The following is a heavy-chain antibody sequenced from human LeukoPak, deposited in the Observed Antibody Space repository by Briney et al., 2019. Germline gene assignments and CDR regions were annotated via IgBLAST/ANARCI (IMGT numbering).Heavy chain of an antibody. D-gene: IGHD1-26*01. Sequence: TGRSPRLSCAASGFTFSSYAMSWVRQAPGKGLEWVSAISGSGGSTYYADSVKGRFTISRDNSKNTLYLQMNSLRAEDTAVYYCAKDWSIRETVGATTRGFDYWGQGTLVTVSS. CDR2: ISGSGGST. J-gene: IGHJ4*02. CDR1: GFTFSSYA. CDR3: AKDWSIRETVGATTRGFDY. V-gene: IGHV3-23*01.